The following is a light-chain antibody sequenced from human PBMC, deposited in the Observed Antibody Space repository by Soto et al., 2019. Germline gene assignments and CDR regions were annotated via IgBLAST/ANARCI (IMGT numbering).Light chain of an antibody. Sequence: QSVLTQPASMSGSPGQSVTISCAGTSNCIGGYNYVSWYQHHPGTAPKLIIYDVSSRPSGVSHRFFGSKSGNTASLTISGLQAEDEADYYCSSFSVASPLFGTGTKVTV. CDR1: SNCIGGYNY. J-gene: IGLJ1*01. V-gene: IGLV2-14*01. CDR2: DVS. CDR3: SSFSVASPL.